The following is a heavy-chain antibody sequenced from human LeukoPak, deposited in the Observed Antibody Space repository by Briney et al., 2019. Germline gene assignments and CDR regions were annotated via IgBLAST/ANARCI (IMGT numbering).Heavy chain of an antibody. Sequence: SETLSLTCTVSRASISIYSWSWIRQPPGQGLEWLGYIYYSGSPNYNPSLKNRVTMSVDTSRNQFSLRVNSVTAADTAVYYCAKSNRYCVTASCYEAFDIWGQGTMVTVSS. CDR3: AKSNRYCVTASCYEAFDI. CDR2: IYYSGSP. V-gene: IGHV4-59*03. D-gene: IGHD2-2*01. J-gene: IGHJ3*02. CDR1: RASISIYS.